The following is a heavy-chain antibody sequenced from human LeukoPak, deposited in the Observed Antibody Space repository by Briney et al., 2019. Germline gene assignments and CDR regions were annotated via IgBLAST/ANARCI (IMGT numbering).Heavy chain of an antibody. J-gene: IGHJ4*02. D-gene: IGHD6-19*01. CDR1: GYSISSGYY. CDR3: ARDPQGSSGWYIGDY. CDR2: IYYSGST. V-gene: IGHV4-38-2*02. Sequence: RPSETLSLTCTVSGYSISSGYYWGWIRQPPGKGLEWIGSIYYSGSTYYNPSLKSRVTISVDTSKNQFSLKLSSVTAADTAVYYCARDPQGSSGWYIGDYWGQGTLVTVSS.